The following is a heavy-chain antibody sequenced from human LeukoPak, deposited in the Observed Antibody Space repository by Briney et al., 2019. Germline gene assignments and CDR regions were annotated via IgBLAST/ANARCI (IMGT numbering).Heavy chain of an antibody. V-gene: IGHV1-3*01. CDR2: INAGNGHT. CDR3: ARGTWTRSSGYGLYDC. CDR1: GYTFSGYA. J-gene: IGHJ4*02. D-gene: IGHD3-10*01. Sequence: APVKVSCKASGYTFSGYAIHWVRQAPGQRFEWMGWINAGNGHTKYSQNFQGRVTMTRNTSISTAYMELSSLRSEDTAVYYCARGTWTRSSGYGLYDCWGQGTLVTVSS.